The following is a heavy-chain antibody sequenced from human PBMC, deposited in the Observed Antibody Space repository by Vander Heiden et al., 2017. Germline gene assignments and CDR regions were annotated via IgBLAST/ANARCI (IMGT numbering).Heavy chain of an antibody. CDR1: GFPFDDYA. J-gene: IGHJ4*02. CDR2: ISWNSGSI. Sequence: EVQLVESGGGLVQPGRSLRLSCAASGFPFDDYAMPWVRQAPGKGLEWGSGISWNSGSIGYADSGKGRFTISRDNAKNSLYMQMNSLRAEDTALYYCAKAPGPSITHPCFDYWGQGTLVTVYS. D-gene: IGHD3-10*01. V-gene: IGHV3-9*01. CDR3: AKAPGPSITHPCFDY.